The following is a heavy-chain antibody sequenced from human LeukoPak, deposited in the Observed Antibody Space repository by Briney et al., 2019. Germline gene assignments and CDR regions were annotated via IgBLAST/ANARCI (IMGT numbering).Heavy chain of an antibody. V-gene: IGHV4-61*02. CDR3: ARGGSHYERSGYYEFLDY. Sequence: SQTLSLTCTVSGGSSSSGNYYWSWIRQPAGKGLEWIGRSYSSGSTNYNPSLKSRVTISVDTSKNQFSLKLSSVTAADTAVYYCARGGSHYERSGYYEFLDYWGQGTLATVSS. D-gene: IGHD3-22*01. CDR1: GGSSSSGNYY. J-gene: IGHJ4*02. CDR2: SYSSGST.